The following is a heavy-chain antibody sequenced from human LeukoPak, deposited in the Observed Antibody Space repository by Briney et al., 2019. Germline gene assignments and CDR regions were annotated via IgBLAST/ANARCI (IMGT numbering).Heavy chain of an antibody. D-gene: IGHD5-18*01. CDR2: ISSSSSYI. V-gene: IGHV3-21*01. CDR3: ARDSVTHDAFDI. CDR1: GFTSSSYS. Sequence: PGGSLRLSCAASGFTSSSYSMNWVRQAPGKGLEWVSSISSSSSYIYYADSVKGRFTISRDNAKNSLYLQMNSLRAEDTAVYYCARDSVTHDAFDIWGQGTMVTVSS. J-gene: IGHJ3*02.